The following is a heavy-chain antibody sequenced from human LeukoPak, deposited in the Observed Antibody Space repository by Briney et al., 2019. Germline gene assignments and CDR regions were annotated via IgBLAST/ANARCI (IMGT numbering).Heavy chain of an antibody. J-gene: IGHJ3*02. V-gene: IGHV1-2*02. CDR3: AKWRAADAFDI. CDR2: INPNSGGT. D-gene: IGHD2-8*01. CDR1: GYTFTDYS. Sequence: ASVKVSCKASGYTFTDYSIHWVRQAPGQGLEWMGWINPNSGGTNYAQKFQGRVTMTRDTSISTAYMELSRLRSDDTAMYYCAKWRAADAFDIWGQGTMVTVSS.